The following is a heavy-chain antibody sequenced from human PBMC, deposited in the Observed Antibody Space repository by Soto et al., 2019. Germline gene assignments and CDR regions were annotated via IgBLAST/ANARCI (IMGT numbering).Heavy chain of an antibody. Sequence: ASVKVSCKASGGTFSSYAISWVRQAPGQGLEWMGGIIPIFGTANYAQKFQGRVTITADESTSTAYMELSSLRSEDTAVYYCASNYPGIAVAGTGYYYGMDVWGQGTTVTVSS. CDR1: GGTFSSYA. V-gene: IGHV1-69*13. CDR2: IIPIFGTA. D-gene: IGHD6-19*01. CDR3: ASNYPGIAVAGTGYYYGMDV. J-gene: IGHJ6*02.